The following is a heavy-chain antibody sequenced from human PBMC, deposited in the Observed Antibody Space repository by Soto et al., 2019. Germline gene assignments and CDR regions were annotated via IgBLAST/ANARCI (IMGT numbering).Heavy chain of an antibody. J-gene: IGHJ3*02. CDR3: AIHDYGDYSEGAFDI. Sequence: EVQLVESGGGLVQPGGSLRLPFAASGFTFSSYSMNWVRQAPGKGLEGVSYISSSSSTIYYADSVKGRFTISRDNAKNSLYLQMNSLRDEDTAVYYCAIHDYGDYSEGAFDIWGQGTMVTVSS. D-gene: IGHD4-17*01. V-gene: IGHV3-48*02. CDR1: GFTFSSYS. CDR2: ISSSSSTI.